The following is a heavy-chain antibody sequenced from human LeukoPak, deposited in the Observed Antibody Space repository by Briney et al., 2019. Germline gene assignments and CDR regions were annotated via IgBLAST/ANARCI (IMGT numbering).Heavy chain of an antibody. J-gene: IGHJ6*02. CDR3: ARDQRDITMVRGVPQMDV. CDR1: GFTFSNYE. V-gene: IGHV3-48*03. Sequence: GGSLRLSCAASGFTFSNYEMNWVRQAPGKGLEWVSYISTSGITIYYSDSEKGRFTISRDNAKNSLYLQMNSLRAEDTAVYYCARDQRDITMVRGVPQMDVWGQGTTVTVSS. CDR2: ISTSGITI. D-gene: IGHD3-10*01.